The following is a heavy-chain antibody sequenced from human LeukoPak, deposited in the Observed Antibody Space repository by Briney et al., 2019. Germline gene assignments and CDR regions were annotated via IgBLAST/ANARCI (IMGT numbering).Heavy chain of an antibody. J-gene: IGHJ5*02. CDR2: INPSARA. Sequence: SETLSLTCGVLGGSVTGYYWNWIRQPPGKGLKWLGEINPSARANYNPSLRSRVTISIDTSQNQFSLEVTSVTAADTAVYYCARGLGLLTDFKNWFDPWAQGTLVTVSS. V-gene: IGHV4-34*01. CDR1: GGSVTGYY. D-gene: IGHD3-9*01. CDR3: ARGLGLLTDFKNWFDP.